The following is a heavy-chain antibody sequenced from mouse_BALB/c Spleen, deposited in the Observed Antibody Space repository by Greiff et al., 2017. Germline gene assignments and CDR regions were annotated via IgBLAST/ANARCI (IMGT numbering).Heavy chain of an antibody. J-gene: IGHJ4*01. Sequence: LQESGPELVKPGASVKVSCKASGYAFTSYNMYWVKQSHGKSLEWIGYIDPYNGGTSYNQKFKGKATLTVDKSSSTAYMHLNSLTSEDSAVYYTARSYVATREDTDAMDYWGQGTSVTVSS. CDR2: IDPYNGGT. D-gene: IGHD1-1*01. V-gene: IGHV1S135*01. CDR1: GYAFTSYN. CDR3: ARSYVATREDTDAMDY.